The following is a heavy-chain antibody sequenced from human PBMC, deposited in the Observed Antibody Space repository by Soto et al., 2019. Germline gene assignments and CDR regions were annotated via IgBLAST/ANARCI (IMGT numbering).Heavy chain of an antibody. Sequence: SETLSLTCTVSGGSISSYYWSWIRQPPGKGLEWIGYIYYTGSTNYNPSLKSRVTITVDTSKNQFSLKLSSVTAADTAVYYCAREQAAAGTGTFDYWGQGTLVTVSS. J-gene: IGHJ4*02. V-gene: IGHV4-59*01. CDR3: AREQAAAGTGTFDY. D-gene: IGHD6-13*01. CDR2: IYYTGST. CDR1: GGSISSYY.